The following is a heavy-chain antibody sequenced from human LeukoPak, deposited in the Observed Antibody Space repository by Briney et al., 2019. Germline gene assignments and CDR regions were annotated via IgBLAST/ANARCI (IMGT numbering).Heavy chain of an antibody. CDR1: GGSINSYY. J-gene: IGHJ4*02. CDR2: IYYSGST. Sequence: SETLSLTCTVSGGSINSYYWSWIRQPPGKGLEWIGYIYYSGSTNYNPSLKSRVTISVDTSKNQFSLKLSSVTAADTAVYYCARQYYYDSSGYYPFDYWGQGTLVTVSS. V-gene: IGHV4-59*08. CDR3: ARQYYYDSSGYYPFDY. D-gene: IGHD3-22*01.